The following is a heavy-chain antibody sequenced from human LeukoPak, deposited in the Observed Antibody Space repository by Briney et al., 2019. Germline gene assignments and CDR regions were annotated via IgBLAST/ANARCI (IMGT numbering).Heavy chain of an antibody. J-gene: IGHJ5*02. Sequence: ASETLSPTCAVSGGSISSSNWWSWVRQPPGKGLEWIGEIYHSGSTNYNPSLKSRVTISVDKSKNQFSLRLSSVTAADTAVYYCARLQYCSGTSCYWFDPWGQEPWSPSPQ. D-gene: IGHD2-2*01. CDR1: GGSISSSNW. V-gene: IGHV4-4*02. CDR2: IYHSGST. CDR3: ARLQYCSGTSCYWFDP.